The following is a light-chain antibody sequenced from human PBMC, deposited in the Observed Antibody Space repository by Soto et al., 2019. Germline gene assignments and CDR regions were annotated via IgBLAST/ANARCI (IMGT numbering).Light chain of an antibody. J-gene: IGLJ3*02. CDR1: SSDVGRNY. V-gene: IGLV1-47*01. CDR3: AAWDDYLSAWV. CDR2: RND. Sequence: QSVLTQPPSASATPGQRVIISCSGSSSDVGRNYVHWYQQFPGTAPKLLIYRNDQRPSGVPDRFSGSKSGTSGSLAISGLRPEHEADSYCAAWDDYLSAWVSGGGTKVTVL.